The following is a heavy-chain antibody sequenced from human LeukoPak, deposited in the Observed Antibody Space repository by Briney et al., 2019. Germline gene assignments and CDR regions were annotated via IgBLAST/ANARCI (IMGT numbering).Heavy chain of an antibody. V-gene: IGHV4-39*07. Sequence: SETLSLTCTVSGGSISSSSYYWGWIRQPPGKGLEWIGRIYYSGSTYYNPSLKSRVTISVDTSKNQFSLKLSSVTAADTAVYYCAREFRNDYVWGSYRQTSGFDYWGQGTLVTVSS. J-gene: IGHJ4*02. CDR2: IYYSGST. D-gene: IGHD3-16*02. CDR1: GGSISSSSYY. CDR3: AREFRNDYVWGSYRQTSGFDY.